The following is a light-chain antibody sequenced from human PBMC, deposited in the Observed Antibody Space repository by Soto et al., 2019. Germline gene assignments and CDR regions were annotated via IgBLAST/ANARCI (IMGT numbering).Light chain of an antibody. CDR1: NSNIGRHS. J-gene: IGLJ1*01. V-gene: IGLV2-11*01. CDR2: DVS. CDR3: CLYAVTFYV. Sequence: QSVLTQPPSTSGTPGQRVTISCSGANSNIGRHSVSWYQQHPGKAPRLMIFDVSERPSGVPDRFSGSKSGNTASLTISGLQAEDEADYYCCLYAVTFYVFGTGTKLTVL.